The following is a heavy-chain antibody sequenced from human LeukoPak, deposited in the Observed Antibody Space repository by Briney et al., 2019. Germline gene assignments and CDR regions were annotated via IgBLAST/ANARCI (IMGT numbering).Heavy chain of an antibody. CDR3: ARAVPKATISFGRREKWYFDL. CDR1: GYTFTSYD. CDR2: MNPNSGNT. Sequence: ASVKVSCKASGYTFTSYDINWVRQATGQGLEWMGWMNPNSGNTGYAQKFQGRVTMTRNTSISTAYMELSSLRSEDTAVYYCARAVPKATISFGRREKWYFDLWGRGTLVTVSS. V-gene: IGHV1-8*01. D-gene: IGHD5-12*01. J-gene: IGHJ2*01.